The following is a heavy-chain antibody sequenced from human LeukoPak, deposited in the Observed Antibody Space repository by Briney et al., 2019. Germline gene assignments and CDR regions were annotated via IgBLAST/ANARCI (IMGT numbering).Heavy chain of an antibody. CDR1: GFTFSSYG. V-gene: IGHV3-33*01. Sequence: GRSLRLSCAASGFTFSSYGMHWVRQAPGKGLEWVAVIWYDGSNKYYADSVKGRFTISRDNSKNTLYLQMDSLRAEDTAVYYCARDRYSGYGGYFDYWGQGTLVTVSS. D-gene: IGHD5-12*01. CDR2: IWYDGSNK. CDR3: ARDRYSGYGGYFDY. J-gene: IGHJ4*02.